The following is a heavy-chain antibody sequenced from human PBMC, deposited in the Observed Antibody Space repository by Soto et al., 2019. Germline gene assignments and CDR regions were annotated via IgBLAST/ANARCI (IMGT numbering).Heavy chain of an antibody. V-gene: IGHV3-23*01. D-gene: IGHD1-7*01. CDR1: GFTFSTYA. Sequence: PGGSLRLSCAASGFTFSTYAMSWVRQAPGKGLEWVSAISDSGGRTNYAGSVKGRFTISRDNSKNTLYLQLNSLRAEDTAVYYCAKDRGPNYNTYYYYGMDVWGQGTTVTVSS. J-gene: IGHJ6*02. CDR2: ISDSGGRT. CDR3: AKDRGPNYNTYYYYGMDV.